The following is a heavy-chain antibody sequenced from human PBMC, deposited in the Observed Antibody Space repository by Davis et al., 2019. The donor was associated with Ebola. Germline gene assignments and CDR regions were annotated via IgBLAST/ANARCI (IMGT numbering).Heavy chain of an antibody. CDR2: INGDGSST. CDR1: GFTFGSYW. Sequence: PGGSLRLSCAGSGFTFGSYWMHWVRHVPGKGLVWVSRINGDGSSTSYADSVKGRFTIFRDNAKNTLYLQMNSLRAEDTAVYYCARVDASSAFDVWGQGTMVTVSS. J-gene: IGHJ3*01. CDR3: ARVDASSAFDV. V-gene: IGHV3-74*01.